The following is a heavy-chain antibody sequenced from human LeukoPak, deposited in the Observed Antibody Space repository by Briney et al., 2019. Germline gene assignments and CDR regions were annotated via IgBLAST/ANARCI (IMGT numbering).Heavy chain of an antibody. D-gene: IGHD3-22*01. J-gene: IGHJ5*02. CDR1: GGSISSYY. V-gene: IGHV4-4*07. CDR2: IYTSGST. Sequence: KPSETLSLTCTVSGGSISSYYWSWIRQPAGKGLEWIGRIYTSGSTNYNPSLKSRVTMSVDTSKNQFSLKLSSVTAADTAVYYCARESTYYYDSSGYSNCFDPWGQGTLVTVSS. CDR3: ARESTYYYDSSGYSNCFDP.